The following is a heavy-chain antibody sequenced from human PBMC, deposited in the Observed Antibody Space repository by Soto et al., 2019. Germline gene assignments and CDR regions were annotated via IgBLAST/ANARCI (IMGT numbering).Heavy chain of an antibody. Sequence: PGGSLRLSCAASGFTFSNYSMNWVRQAPGKGLEWVSSISSSSSYIYYADSVKGRFTISRDNSKNSLYLQMNSLRAEDTAVYYCARDSPRVAVAGTRMGYWGQGTLVTVSS. J-gene: IGHJ4*02. CDR2: ISSSSSYI. CDR1: GFTFSNYS. V-gene: IGHV3-21*01. CDR3: ARDSPRVAVAGTRMGY. D-gene: IGHD6-19*01.